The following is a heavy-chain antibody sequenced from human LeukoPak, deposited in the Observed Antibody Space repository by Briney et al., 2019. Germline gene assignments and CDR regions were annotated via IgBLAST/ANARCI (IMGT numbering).Heavy chain of an antibody. CDR1: GFTFSSYA. CDR2: ISYDGSNK. V-gene: IGHV3-30*04. D-gene: IGHD5-12*01. Sequence: GGSLRLSCAASGFTFSSYAMHWVRQAPGKGLEWVAVISYDGSNKYYADSVKGRFTISRDNSKNTLYLQMNSLRAEDTAVYYCARFPRDPWRFDYWGRGTLVTVSS. CDR3: ARFPRDPWRFDY. J-gene: IGHJ4*02.